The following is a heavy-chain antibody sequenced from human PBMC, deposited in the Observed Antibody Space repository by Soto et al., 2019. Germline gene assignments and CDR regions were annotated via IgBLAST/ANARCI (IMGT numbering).Heavy chain of an antibody. CDR2: ISSNGVGT. V-gene: IGHV3-64*01. Sequence: LRXSCAASGFTLSGYAMDWVRQAPGKGLEYVSGISSNGVGTYYANSVQGRFTISRDNSKNTVYLQMGSLRPEDMAVYYCARRARPDFYYMDVWGKGTTVTVSS. J-gene: IGHJ6*03. D-gene: IGHD6-6*01. CDR1: GFTLSGYA. CDR3: ARRARPDFYYMDV.